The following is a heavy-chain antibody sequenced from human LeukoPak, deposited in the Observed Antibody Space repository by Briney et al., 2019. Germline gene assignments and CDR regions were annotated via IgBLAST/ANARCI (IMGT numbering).Heavy chain of an antibody. CDR1: GFTFSSYA. J-gene: IGHJ4*02. V-gene: IGHV3-23*01. CDR3: AKDRQERYCSSTSCPSPFDY. CDR2: ISGSGGST. D-gene: IGHD2-2*01. Sequence: PGGSLRLSCAASGFTFSSYAMSWVRQAPGKGLEWVSAISGSGGSTYYADSVKGRFTISRDNSKNTLYLQMNSLRAEDTAVYYCAKDRQERYCSSTSCPSPFDYWGQGNLVTVSS.